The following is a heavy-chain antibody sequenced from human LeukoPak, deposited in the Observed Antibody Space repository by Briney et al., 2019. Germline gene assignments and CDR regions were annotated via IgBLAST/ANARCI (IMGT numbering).Heavy chain of an antibody. V-gene: IGHV3-23*01. CDR1: GFTFSSYA. J-gene: IGHJ4*02. Sequence: GGSLRLSCAASGFTFSSYAMSWVRQAPGKGLEWVSAISGSGGSTYYADSVKGRFTISRDNSKNTLYLQMNSLRAEDTAVYYCAKAASLGYCSGGSCYPQGPFDYWGQGTLVTVSS. D-gene: IGHD2-15*01. CDR3: AKAASLGYCSGGSCYPQGPFDY. CDR2: ISGSGGST.